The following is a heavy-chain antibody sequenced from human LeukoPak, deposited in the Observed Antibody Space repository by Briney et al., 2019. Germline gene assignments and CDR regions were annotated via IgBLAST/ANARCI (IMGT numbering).Heavy chain of an antibody. CDR2: IWYDGSNK. J-gene: IGHJ6*04. CDR1: GFTLSSYG. Sequence: PGRSLRLSCAASGFTLSSYGMHWVRQAPGKGLEWVAVIWYDGSNKYYADSVKGRFTISRDNSKNTLYLQMNSLRAEDTAVYYCARWIAVAGTYYYGMDVWGKGTTVTVSS. CDR3: ARWIAVAGTYYYGMDV. V-gene: IGHV3-33*01. D-gene: IGHD6-19*01.